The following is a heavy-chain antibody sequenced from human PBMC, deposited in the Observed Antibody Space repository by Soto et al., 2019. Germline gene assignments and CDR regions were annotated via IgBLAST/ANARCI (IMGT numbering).Heavy chain of an antibody. D-gene: IGHD1-26*01. Sequence: QVQLVQSGAEVKKPGASVKVSCKASGYTFTSYGIGWVRQAPGQGREWMGWISAYNSNTNYAQNLQGRVTMTTDTSTSTAYMELRSLRSDDTAVYYCARDEDYKLGAYGGWFDPWGQGTLVTVSS. CDR1: GYTFTSYG. CDR3: ARDEDYKLGAYGGWFDP. CDR2: ISAYNSNT. V-gene: IGHV1-18*01. J-gene: IGHJ5*02.